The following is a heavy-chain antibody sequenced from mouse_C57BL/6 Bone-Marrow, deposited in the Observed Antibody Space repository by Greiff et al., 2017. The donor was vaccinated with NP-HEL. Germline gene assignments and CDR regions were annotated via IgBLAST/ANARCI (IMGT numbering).Heavy chain of an antibody. CDR1: GYTFTSYL. Sequence: VQLQQPGAELVKPGASVKLSCKASGYTFTSYLMHWVKQRPGRGLEWIGRIDPNSGGTKYNEKFKSKATLTVDKPSSTTYMQLNILTPEDSAVYDCARYYYGSSSFDYWGQGTTLTVSS. CDR3: ARYYYGSSSFDY. CDR2: IDPNSGGT. J-gene: IGHJ2*01. D-gene: IGHD1-1*01. V-gene: IGHV1-72*01.